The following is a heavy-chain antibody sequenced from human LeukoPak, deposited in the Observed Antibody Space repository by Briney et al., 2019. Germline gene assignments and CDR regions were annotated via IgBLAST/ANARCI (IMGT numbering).Heavy chain of an antibody. CDR3: ARENIPVAGTRPDY. J-gene: IGHJ4*01. Sequence: ASVTVSCKASGYTFTGYYMHWVRQAPGQGLEWMGRINPNSGGTNYAQKFQGRVTMTRDTSISTAYMELSRLRSDDTAVYYCARENIPVAGTRPDYWGHGTLVTVSS. D-gene: IGHD6-19*01. V-gene: IGHV1-2*06. CDR2: INPNSGGT. CDR1: GYTFTGYY.